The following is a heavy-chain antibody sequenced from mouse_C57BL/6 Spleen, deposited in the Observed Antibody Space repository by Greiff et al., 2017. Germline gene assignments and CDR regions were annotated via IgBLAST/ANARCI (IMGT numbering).Heavy chain of an antibody. CDR3: ARRGSEAWFAY. CDR2: IYPSDSET. D-gene: IGHD3-2*02. Sequence: QVQLQQPGAELVRPGSSVKLSCKASGYTFTSYWMDWVKQRPGQGLEWIGNIYPSDSETHYNQKFKDKATLTVDKSSSTAYMQLSSLTSEDSAVXYCARRGSEAWFAYWGQGTLVTVSA. CDR1: GYTFTSYW. J-gene: IGHJ3*01. V-gene: IGHV1-61*01.